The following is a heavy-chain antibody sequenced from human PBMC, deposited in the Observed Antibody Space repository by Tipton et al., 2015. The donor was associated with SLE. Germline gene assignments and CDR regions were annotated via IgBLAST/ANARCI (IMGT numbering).Heavy chain of an antibody. CDR1: GYTFTSYG. Sequence: QLVQSGAEVKKPGASVKVSCKASGYTFTSYGINWVRQAPGQGLEWMGWISAYNGNTNYAQKLQDRVTMTTDTFTSTAYMELRSLRSDDTAVYYCARVRVDTAMGVFDFWGQGTLVTVSS. J-gene: IGHJ4*02. D-gene: IGHD5-18*01. V-gene: IGHV1-18*01. CDR2: ISAYNGNT. CDR3: ARVRVDTAMGVFDF.